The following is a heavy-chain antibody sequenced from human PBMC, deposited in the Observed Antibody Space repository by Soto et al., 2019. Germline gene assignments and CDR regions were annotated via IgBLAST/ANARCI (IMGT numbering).Heavy chain of an antibody. V-gene: IGHV1-69*02. CDR2: VNPILSLS. D-gene: IGHD3-10*01. Sequence: QVQLVQSGAEVKRPGSSVKVSCKASGDTFSLYSINWVRQAPGLGLEWMGRVNPILSLSNYAQRFQGRVTMTADKSTCTAYMVISSLRSEDTAIYYCATSYGSGYRAFDYWGQGAQVSVSS. CDR3: ATSYGSGYRAFDY. J-gene: IGHJ4*02. CDR1: GDTFSLYS.